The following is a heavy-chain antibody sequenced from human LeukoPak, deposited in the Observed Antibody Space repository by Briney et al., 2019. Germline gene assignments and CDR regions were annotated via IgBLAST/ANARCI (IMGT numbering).Heavy chain of an antibody. D-gene: IGHD7-27*01. V-gene: IGHV3-23*01. CDR2: ISGSGGSK. Sequence: GGSLRLSCAASGFTFSSYAMTWVRQAPGEGLEWVSAISGSGGSKYYADSVKGRFTISRDNSKNTLYLQMNSLRAEDTAVYYCARASTLRTGDAHWGQGTLVTVSS. CDR3: ARASTLRTGDAH. J-gene: IGHJ4*02. CDR1: GFTFSSYA.